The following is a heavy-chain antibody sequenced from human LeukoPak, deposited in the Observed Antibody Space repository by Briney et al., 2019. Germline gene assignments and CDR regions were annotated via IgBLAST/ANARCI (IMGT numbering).Heavy chain of an antibody. D-gene: IGHD2-15*01. CDR3: ARLPVDATYYYYYGMDV. CDR1: GFTFSSYW. V-gene: IGHV3-7*01. J-gene: IGHJ6*01. CDR2: IKQDGSEK. Sequence: GGSLRLSCAASGFTFSSYWMSWVRQAPGKGLEWVANIKQDGSEKYYVDSVKGRFTISRDNAKNSLYLQMNSLRAEDTAVYYCARLPVDATYYYYYGMDVWGQGTTVTVS.